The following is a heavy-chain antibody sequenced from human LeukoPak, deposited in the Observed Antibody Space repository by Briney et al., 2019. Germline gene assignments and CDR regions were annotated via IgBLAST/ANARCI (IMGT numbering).Heavy chain of an antibody. V-gene: IGHV3-30*03. J-gene: IGHJ5*02. CDR2: ISYDGSNK. CDR3: ARDREQQLVANWFYP. Sequence: GGSLRLSCAASGFTFSSYGMHWVRQAPGKGLDWVAVISYDGSNKYYADSVKGRFTISRDNSKNTLFLQMNSLRAEDTAVYYCARDREQQLVANWFYPWGQGTLVTVSS. CDR1: GFTFSSYG. D-gene: IGHD6-13*01.